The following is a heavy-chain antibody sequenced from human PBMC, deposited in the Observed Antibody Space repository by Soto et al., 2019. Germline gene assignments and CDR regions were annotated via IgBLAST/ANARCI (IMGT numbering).Heavy chain of an antibody. CDR2: MNPNSGDT. J-gene: IGHJ5*02. Sequence: QEQLVQSGAEVKKPGASVKVSCKTSGYTFTDYDINWVRQATGQGLEWIGWMNPNSGDTGYAQKLQGRVTMTRSASLSTAYLELSSLRSEDTAVYYCARVAVAARPRWYNWFYPWGQGTLVTVSS. CDR3: ARVAVAARPRWYNWFYP. CDR1: GYTFTDYD. V-gene: IGHV1-8*01. D-gene: IGHD2-15*01.